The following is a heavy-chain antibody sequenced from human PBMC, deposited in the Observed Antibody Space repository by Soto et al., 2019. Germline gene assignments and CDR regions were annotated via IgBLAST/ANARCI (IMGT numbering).Heavy chain of an antibody. CDR1: GYTFTSYD. CDR3: ARGAINEFWSGHEAWFDP. V-gene: IGHV1-8*01. CDR2: MNPNSGNT. J-gene: IGHJ5*02. D-gene: IGHD3-3*01. Sequence: QVQLVQSGAEVKKPGASVKVSCKASGYTFTSYDINWVRQATGQGLEWMGWMNPNSGNTGYAQKFQGRVTMTRNTSISTAYMELSSLRSEDTAVYYCARGAINEFWSGHEAWFDPWGQGTLVTVSS.